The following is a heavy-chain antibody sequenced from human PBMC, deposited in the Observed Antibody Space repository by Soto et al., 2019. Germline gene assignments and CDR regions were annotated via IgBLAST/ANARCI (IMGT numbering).Heavy chain of an antibody. CDR3: ARNHDYSGNWFDP. D-gene: IGHD4-4*01. J-gene: IGHJ5*02. CDR1: GYSFTSYW. Sequence: ESLKISFKGSGYSFTSYWIGWVRQIPGKGLEWMGIIYPGDSDTRYSPSFQGQVTISADKSISTAYLQWSSLKASDTAMYYCARNHDYSGNWFDPWGQGTLVTVSS. CDR2: IYPGDSDT. V-gene: IGHV5-51*01.